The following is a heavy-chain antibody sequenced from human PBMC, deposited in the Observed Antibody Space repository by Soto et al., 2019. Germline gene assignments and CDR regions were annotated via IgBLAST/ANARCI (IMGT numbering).Heavy chain of an antibody. J-gene: IGHJ3*02. V-gene: IGHV1-24*01. Sequence: ASVKVSCKVSGYTLTELSMHWVRQAPGKGLEWMGGFDPEDGETIYAQKFQGRVTMTEDTSTDTAYMELSSLRSEDTAVYYCATDRPTSGAFDIWGQGTMVTVSS. CDR3: ATDRPTSGAFDI. CDR1: GYTLTELS. D-gene: IGHD6-6*01. CDR2: FDPEDGET.